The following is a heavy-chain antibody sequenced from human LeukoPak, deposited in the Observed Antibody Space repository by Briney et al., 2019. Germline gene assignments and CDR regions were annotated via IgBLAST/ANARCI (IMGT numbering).Heavy chain of an antibody. J-gene: IGHJ3*02. V-gene: IGHV3-7*01. CDR2: INQDGSEK. CDR1: AFSFSSYW. CDR3: ARPVPAAISPDAFDI. D-gene: IGHD2-2*02. Sequence: GGSLRLSCAASAFSFSSYWMSWVRQAPGKGLEWVAIINQDGSEKYYVDSVKGRFTISRDNAKNSLYLQMNSLRAEDTAVYYCARPVPAAISPDAFDIWGQGTMVTVSS.